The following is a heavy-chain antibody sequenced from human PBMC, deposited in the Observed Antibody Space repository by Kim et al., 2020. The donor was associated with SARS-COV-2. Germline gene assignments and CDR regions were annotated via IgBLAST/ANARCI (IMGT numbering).Heavy chain of an antibody. CDR2: IYYSGST. V-gene: IGHV4-39*01. CDR1: GGSISSSSYY. D-gene: IGHD5-18*01. CDR3: ACHVDTAMVTYWFDP. J-gene: IGHJ5*02. Sequence: SETLSLTCTVSGGSISSSSYYWGWIRQPPGKGLEWIGSIYYSGSTYDNPSLKSRVTISVDTSKNQFSLKLSSVTAADTAVYYCACHVDTAMVTYWFDPWGQGTLVTVSS.